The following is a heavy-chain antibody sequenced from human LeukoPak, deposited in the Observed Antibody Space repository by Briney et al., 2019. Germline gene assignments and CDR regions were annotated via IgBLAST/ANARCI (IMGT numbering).Heavy chain of an antibody. CDR2: INPNSGGT. Sequence: ASVKVSCKASGYTFTSYAMNWVRQAPGQGLEWMGWINPNSGGTNYAQKFQGRVTMTRDTSISTAYMELSRLRSDDTAVYYCARGGISSSWYVVFDYWGQGTLVTVSS. CDR3: ARGGISSSWYVVFDY. J-gene: IGHJ4*02. CDR1: GYTFTSYA. V-gene: IGHV1-2*02. D-gene: IGHD6-13*01.